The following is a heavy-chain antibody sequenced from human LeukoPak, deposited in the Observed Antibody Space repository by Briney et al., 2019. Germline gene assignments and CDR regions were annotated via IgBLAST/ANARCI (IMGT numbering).Heavy chain of an antibody. CDR1: GYTLTGYY. CDR3: ATVSVSSSSGFDY. Sequence: ASMKVSCKASGYTLTGYYMYWVRQAPGQGLEWMGWINPNSGGTKYGQKFQGRIIMTSDTSTSTAYMELSSLRSDDTAVFYCATVSVSSSSGFDYWGQGTLVTVSS. V-gene: IGHV1-2*02. CDR2: INPNSGGT. D-gene: IGHD6-6*01. J-gene: IGHJ4*02.